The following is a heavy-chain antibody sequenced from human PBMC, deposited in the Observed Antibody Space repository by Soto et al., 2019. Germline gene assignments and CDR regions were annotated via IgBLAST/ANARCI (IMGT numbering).Heavy chain of an antibody. D-gene: IGHD5-12*01. V-gene: IGHV1-18*01. CDR3: ARDWPLYSGHEFYFDS. CDR1: GYTFNNYG. Sequence: QVQLVQSGAEVKKPRASVKVSCSASGYTFNNYGISWVRQAPGQGLEWMGWISGYNGNTNYAQKLQGRVTLTTDIATSTAFLELRSLRSDVTAVYSWARDWPLYSGHEFYFDSWWQGTQVTVSS. J-gene: IGHJ4*02. CDR2: ISGYNGNT.